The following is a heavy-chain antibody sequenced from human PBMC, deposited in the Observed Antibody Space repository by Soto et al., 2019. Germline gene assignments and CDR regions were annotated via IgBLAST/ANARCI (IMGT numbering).Heavy chain of an antibody. CDR3: ARGIRGITIFGVVTYNWFDP. V-gene: IGHV4-34*01. D-gene: IGHD3-3*01. Sequence: TLSLTCAVSGGSFSGYYWSWIRQPPGKGLEWIGEINHSGSTNYNPSLKSRVTISVDTSKNQFSLKLSSVTAADTAVYYCARGIRGITIFGVVTYNWFDPWGQGTLVTVPQ. CDR1: GGSFSGYY. J-gene: IGHJ5*02. CDR2: INHSGST.